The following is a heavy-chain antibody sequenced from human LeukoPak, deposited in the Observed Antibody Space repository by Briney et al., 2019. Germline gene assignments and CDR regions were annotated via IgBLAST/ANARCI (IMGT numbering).Heavy chain of an antibody. CDR2: IYYSGST. V-gene: IGHV4-30-4*01. J-gene: IGHJ4*02. CDR1: GGSISSGDYY. Sequence: SEALSLTCTVSGGSISSGDYYWSWIRQPPGKGLEWIGYIYYSGSTYYNPSLKSRVTISVDTSKNQFSLKLSSVTAADTAVYYCARVGAQHFDYWGQGTLVTVSS. D-gene: IGHD1-26*01. CDR3: ARVGAQHFDY.